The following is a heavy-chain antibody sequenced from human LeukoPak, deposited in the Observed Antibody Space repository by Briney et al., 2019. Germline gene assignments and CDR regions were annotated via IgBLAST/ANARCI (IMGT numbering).Heavy chain of an antibody. J-gene: IGHJ3*02. CDR1: GVSISSSSYY. Sequence: SSETLSLTCTVSGVSISSSSYYWGWIRQPPGKGLEWIGSIYYSGSTYYNPSLKSRVTISVDTSKNQFSLKLSSVTAADTAVYYCARDGPLYCSSTSCFANEDAFDIWGQGTMVTVSS. CDR2: IYYSGST. V-gene: IGHV4-39*02. D-gene: IGHD2-2*01. CDR3: ARDGPLYCSSTSCFANEDAFDI.